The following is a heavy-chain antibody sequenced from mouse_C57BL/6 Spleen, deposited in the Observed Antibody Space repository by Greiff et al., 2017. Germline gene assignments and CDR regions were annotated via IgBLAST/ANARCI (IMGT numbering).Heavy chain of an antibody. Sequence: QVQLQQPGVELLKPGASVKLSCKASGYTFTSYWMYWVKLRPGQGLEWIGMIHPNSGSTNYNEKFKSKATLTVDKSSSTTYTQLSSLTAGDPAVYYCARAYYLYWGQGPTLT. CDR2: IHPNSGST. V-gene: IGHV1-64*01. J-gene: IGHJ2*01. CDR3: ARAYYLY. D-gene: IGHD2-10*01. CDR1: GYTFTSYW.